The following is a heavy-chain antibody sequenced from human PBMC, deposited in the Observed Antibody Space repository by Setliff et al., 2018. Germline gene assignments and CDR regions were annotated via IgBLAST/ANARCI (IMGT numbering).Heavy chain of an antibody. CDR3: AKDRKNNYDTSGYPDAFDI. Sequence: GSLRLSCAASGFIFDEYAMHWVRQAPGKGLEWVSGISASGNSKYYADSVKGRFTISRDNSKNTLYLQMNSLRADDTALYYCAKDRKNNYDTSGYPDAFDIWGQGTMVTVSS. CDR1: GFIFDEYA. V-gene: IGHV3-23*01. CDR2: ISASGNSK. J-gene: IGHJ3*02. D-gene: IGHD3-22*01.